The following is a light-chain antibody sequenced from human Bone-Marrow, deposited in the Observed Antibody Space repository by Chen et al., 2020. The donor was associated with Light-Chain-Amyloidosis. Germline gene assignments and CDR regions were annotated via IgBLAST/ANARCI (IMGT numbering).Light chain of an antibody. V-gene: IGKV1-33*01. CDR1: HDIDRY. CDR3: QQYDNLPLT. J-gene: IGKJ4*01. CDR2: AAS. Sequence: DNLMTQSPSALSASVGERVTITCQASHDIDRYLNWYQQKSGRAPTLLIHAASNVEAGVPSRFSGSGSGTDFTFTISGLQPEDVATYFCQQYDNLPLTFGGGTRLEI.